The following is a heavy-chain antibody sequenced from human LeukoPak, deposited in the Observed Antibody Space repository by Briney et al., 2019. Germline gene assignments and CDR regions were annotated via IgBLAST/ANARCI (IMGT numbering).Heavy chain of an antibody. J-gene: IGHJ5*02. CDR3: ARGGSGGSRQFNP. V-gene: IGHV1-69*13. Sequence: GASVKVSCKASGGTFSSYAISWVRQAPGQGLEWMGGIIPIFGTANYAQKFQGRVTITADESTSTAYMELSSLRSEDTAVYYCARGGSGGSRQFNPWGQGTLVTVSS. CDR2: IIPIFGTA. D-gene: IGHD2-15*01. CDR1: GGTFSSYA.